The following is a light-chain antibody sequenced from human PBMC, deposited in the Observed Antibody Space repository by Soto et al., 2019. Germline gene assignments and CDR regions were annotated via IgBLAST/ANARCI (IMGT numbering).Light chain of an antibody. CDR3: PHYGSSPPIT. V-gene: IGKV3-20*01. J-gene: IGKJ5*01. CDR1: QSVSSSY. CDR2: GAS. Sequence: ESVLTQSTGTLWLCPGERATLACRASQSVSSSYLAWYQQKPGQAPRLLIYGASSRATGIPDRFSGSGFGTDVNLTISRPAVEAFLVYYCPHYGSSPPITLGQGTRLEIK.